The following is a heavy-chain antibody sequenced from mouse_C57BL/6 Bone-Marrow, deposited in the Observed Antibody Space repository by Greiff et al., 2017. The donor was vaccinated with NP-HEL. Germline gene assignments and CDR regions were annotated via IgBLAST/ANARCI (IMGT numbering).Heavy chain of an antibody. V-gene: IGHV5-17*01. CDR2: ISSGSSTI. D-gene: IGHD3-3*01. CDR1: GFTFSDYG. CDR3: ARGGRLYAMDY. J-gene: IGHJ4*01. Sequence: EVKLVESGGGLVKPGGSLKLSCAASGFTFSDYGMHWVRQAPEKGLEWVAYISSGSSTIYYADTVKGRFTISRDNAKNTLFLQMTSLRSEDTAMYYCARGGRLYAMDYWGQGTSVTVSS.